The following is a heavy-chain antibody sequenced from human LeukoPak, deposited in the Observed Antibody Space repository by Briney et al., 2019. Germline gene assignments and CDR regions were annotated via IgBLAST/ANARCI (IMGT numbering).Heavy chain of an antibody. D-gene: IGHD6-13*01. Sequence: ASVKVSCKASGYTFSSYYIHWVRQAPGQGLEWMGIINPSSGSTSYAQKFQGRVTMTRDTSTSTVYMELSGLRSEDTAVYYCARTCIAAAGKYFQHWGQGTLVTVSS. CDR3: ARTCIAAAGKYFQH. CDR1: GYTFSSYY. J-gene: IGHJ1*01. CDR2: INPSSGST. V-gene: IGHV1-46*01.